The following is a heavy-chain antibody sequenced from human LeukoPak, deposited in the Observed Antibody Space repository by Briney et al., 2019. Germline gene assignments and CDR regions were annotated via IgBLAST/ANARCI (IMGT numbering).Heavy chain of an antibody. J-gene: IGHJ4*02. D-gene: IGHD3-22*01. CDR3: ARRTEYYYDSSGYYHSD. V-gene: IGHV4-34*01. CDR1: GFTFSSYA. CDR2: INHSGST. Sequence: PGGSLRLSCAASGFTFSSYAMSWVRQPPGEGLEWIGEINHSGSTNYNPSLKSRVTISVDTSKNQFSLKLSSVTAADTAVYYCARRTEYYYDSSGYYHSDWGQGTLVTVSS.